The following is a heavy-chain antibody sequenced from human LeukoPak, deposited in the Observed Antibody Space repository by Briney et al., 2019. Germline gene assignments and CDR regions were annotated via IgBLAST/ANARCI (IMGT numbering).Heavy chain of an antibody. CDR1: GGSFSGYY. Sequence: SETLSLTCAVYGGSFSGYYWSWIRQPPGKGLEWIGEINHSGSTNYNPSLKSRVTISVDTSKNQFSLKLSSVTAADTAVYYCARAPYDILTGYPYWYFDLWGRGTLVTVSS. V-gene: IGHV4-34*01. CDR3: ARAPYDILTGYPYWYFDL. J-gene: IGHJ2*01. D-gene: IGHD3-9*01. CDR2: INHSGST.